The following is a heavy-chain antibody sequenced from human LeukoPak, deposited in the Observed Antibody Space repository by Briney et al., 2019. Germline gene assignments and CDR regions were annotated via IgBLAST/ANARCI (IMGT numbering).Heavy chain of an antibody. Sequence: SETLSLTCAVYGGSFSGYYWSWIRQPPGKGLEWIGSIHHTGSTYYNPSLKSRVAISVDTSKNQFSLKLDSVTAADTAVYYCARHALITAIGTYNWFDPWGQGTLVTVSS. V-gene: IGHV4-34*01. J-gene: IGHJ5*02. CDR3: ARHALITAIGTYNWFDP. CDR1: GGSFSGYY. CDR2: IHHTGST. D-gene: IGHD2-2*02.